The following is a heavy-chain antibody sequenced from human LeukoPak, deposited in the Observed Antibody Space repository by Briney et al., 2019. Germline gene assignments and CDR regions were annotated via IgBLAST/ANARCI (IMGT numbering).Heavy chain of an antibody. CDR3: ARAITYYYDSSGYLKYFDY. D-gene: IGHD3-22*01. V-gene: IGHV1-69*13. CDR2: IIPIFGTA. J-gene: IGHJ4*02. CDR1: GGTFSSYA. Sequence: SVKLSCKASGGTFSSYAISWVRQAPGQGLEWMGGIIPIFGTANYAQKFQGRVTITADESTSTAYMELSSLRSEDPAVYYCARAITYYYDSSGYLKYFDYWGQGTLVTVSS.